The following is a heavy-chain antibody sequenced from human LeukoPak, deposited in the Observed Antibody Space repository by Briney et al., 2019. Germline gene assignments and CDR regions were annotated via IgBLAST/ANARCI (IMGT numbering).Heavy chain of an antibody. CDR2: IKSKTDGGTT. V-gene: IGHV3-15*01. CDR3: TTLVGATLYYYYYGMDV. J-gene: IGHJ6*02. Sequence: GGSLRLSCAASGFAFSNAWMSWVRQAPVKGLEWVGRIKSKTDGGTTDYAAPVKGRFTISRDDSKNTLYLQMNSLKTEDTAVYYCTTLVGATLYYYYYGMDVWGQGTTVTVSS. D-gene: IGHD1-26*01. CDR1: GFAFSNAW.